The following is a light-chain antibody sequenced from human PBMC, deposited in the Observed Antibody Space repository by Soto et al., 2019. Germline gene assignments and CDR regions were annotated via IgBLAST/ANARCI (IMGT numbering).Light chain of an antibody. CDR1: RRDVGGYNY. J-gene: IGLJ2*01. Sequence: QSALTQPRSVSGSPGQSVTISCTGNRRDVGGYNYVSWYQQHPGKVPKLMIFDVAKRPSGVPDRFSGSKSGTTASLTISGLQAEDEADYYCCSYGGNYVIFGGGTKLTVI. CDR3: CSYGGNYVI. V-gene: IGLV2-11*01. CDR2: DVA.